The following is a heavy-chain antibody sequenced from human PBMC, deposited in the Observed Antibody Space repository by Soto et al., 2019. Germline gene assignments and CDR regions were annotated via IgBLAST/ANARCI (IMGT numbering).Heavy chain of an antibody. Sequence: QVQMVESGGGVVQPGRSLRLSCAASGFTLSHYGIHWVRQAPGKGLEWVAMISNDGSNKYYIDSVKGRFTISRDNSKNTLYLQMNSLRLEDTAVYYCAKMFGTGRVFDMWGQGTMVTVSS. CDR1: GFTLSHYG. CDR3: AKMFGTGRVFDM. J-gene: IGHJ3*02. V-gene: IGHV3-30*18. D-gene: IGHD3-10*02. CDR2: ISNDGSNK.